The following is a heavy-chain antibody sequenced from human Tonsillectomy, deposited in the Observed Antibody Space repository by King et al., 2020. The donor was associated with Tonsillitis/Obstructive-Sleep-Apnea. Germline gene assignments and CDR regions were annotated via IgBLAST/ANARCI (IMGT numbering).Heavy chain of an antibody. CDR1: GYTFSSYA. D-gene: IGHD5-12*01. V-gene: IGHV3-30*04. CDR2: ISYDGSNK. J-gene: IGHJ3*02. Sequence: VQLVESGGGVVQPGRSLRLSCAASGYTFSSYAMHWVRQAPGKGLEWVAVISYDGSNKYYADSVKGRFTISRDNSKNTLYLQMNSLRAEDTAVYYCARGSCGYSYAFDIWGQGTMVTVSS. CDR3: ARGSCGYSYAFDI.